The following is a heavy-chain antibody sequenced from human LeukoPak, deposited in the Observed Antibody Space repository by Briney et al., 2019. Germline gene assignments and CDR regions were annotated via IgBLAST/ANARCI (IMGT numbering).Heavy chain of an antibody. CDR3: ARDLXGLIDGDPLP. J-gene: IGHJ5*02. CDR2: IFYTGST. CDR1: GGSIGSYY. D-gene: IGHD4-17*01. V-gene: IGHV4-59*01. Sequence: SETLSLTCTVSGGSIGSYYWSWIRQPPGQRLEWIGYIFYTGSTNYNPSLKSRVTISLDTSKNQFSLNLRSVTAADTAVYYCARDLXGLIDGDPLPWXQGSLVTVSS.